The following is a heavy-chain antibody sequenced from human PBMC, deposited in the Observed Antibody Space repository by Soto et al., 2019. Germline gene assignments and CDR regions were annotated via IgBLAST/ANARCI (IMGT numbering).Heavy chain of an antibody. Sequence: QGQLVESGGGVVQPGRSLRLSCAASGFTFSSFGMQWVRQAPGKGLEWVAGISYDGSNKYYEDSVKGRFTISRDNSKNMIDLQMNSLRAEDTAVYYCAKDTSKYSSNWPAYYGMDVWGQGTTVTVSS. V-gene: IGHV3-30*18. J-gene: IGHJ6*02. CDR3: AKDTSKYSSNWPAYYGMDV. CDR1: GFTFSSFG. CDR2: ISYDGSNK. D-gene: IGHD6-13*01.